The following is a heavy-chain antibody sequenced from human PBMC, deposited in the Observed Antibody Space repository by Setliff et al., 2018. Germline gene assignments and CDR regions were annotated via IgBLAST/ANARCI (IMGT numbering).Heavy chain of an antibody. CDR1: GGTFSGYH. CDR3: ARGRNISARLIDS. J-gene: IGHJ4*02. CDR2: INHRGST. Sequence: SETLSLTCAASGGTFSGYHWTWIRQSPEKGLEWIGEINHRGSTNYNPSLKSRVTISIDTSRDQFSLKLISMIAADTAVYYCARGRNISARLIDSWGQGTLVTVSS. V-gene: IGHV4-34*01. D-gene: IGHD6-6*01.